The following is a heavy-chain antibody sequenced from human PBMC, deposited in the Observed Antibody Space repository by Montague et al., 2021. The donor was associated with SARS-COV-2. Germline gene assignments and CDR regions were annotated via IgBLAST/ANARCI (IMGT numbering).Heavy chain of an antibody. J-gene: IGHJ3*02. CDR1: GFTFSRYA. D-gene: IGHD5-24*01. V-gene: IGHV3-30*04. CDR2: ISYDGSNN. Sequence: SLRLSCAASGFTFSRYAMHWVRQAPGKGLEWVAVISYDGSNNYYXXSLKGRFTISRDNSKNTLYLQLNSLRAEDTAVYYCARDPDGYNEDGAFDIWGQGTMVTVSS. CDR3: ARDPDGYNEDGAFDI.